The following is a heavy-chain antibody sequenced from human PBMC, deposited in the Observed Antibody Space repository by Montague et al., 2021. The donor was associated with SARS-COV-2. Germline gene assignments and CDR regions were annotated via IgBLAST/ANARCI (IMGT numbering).Heavy chain of an antibody. D-gene: IGHD6-13*01. CDR3: ARGDHPTTASWYFFDS. CDR1: GGSINYYY. Sequence: SETLSLTCTVSGGSINYYYWHWLRQSAGKGLEWIGRIYSSGNTNSNPSLESRVIMSVDSSQNQLSLKLNSVTAADTAVYYCARGDHPTTASWYFFDSWGQGALVTVSS. J-gene: IGHJ4*02. CDR2: IYSSGNT. V-gene: IGHV4-4*07.